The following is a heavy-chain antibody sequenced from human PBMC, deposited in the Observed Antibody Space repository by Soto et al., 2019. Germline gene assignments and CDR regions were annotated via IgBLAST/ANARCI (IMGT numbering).Heavy chain of an antibody. J-gene: IGHJ3*02. D-gene: IGHD1-26*01. CDR3: AREIVGATRHDAFDI. CDR2: IIPIFGTA. Sequence: ASVKVSCKASGGTFSSYAISWVRQAPGQGLEWMGGIIPIFGTANYAQKFQGRVTITADESTSTAYMELSSLRSEDTAVYYCAREIVGATRHDAFDIWGQGTMVTVSS. V-gene: IGHV1-69*13. CDR1: GGTFSSYA.